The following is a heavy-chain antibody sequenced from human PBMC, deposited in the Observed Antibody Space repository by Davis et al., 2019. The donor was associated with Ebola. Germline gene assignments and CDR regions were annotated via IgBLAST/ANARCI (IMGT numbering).Heavy chain of an antibody. CDR2: TYYNSKWYS. D-gene: IGHD5-12*01. CDR3: ARGWLRGYLDY. V-gene: IGHV6-1*01. J-gene: IGHJ4*02. Sequence: HPQTLSLTCAISGDSVSSAGWNWIRQSPSRGLEWLGRTYYNSKWYSDYATSVRGRITINADSSKNQLSLQLKSVIPEDTAVYYCARGWLRGYLDYWGQGTLVTVSS. CDR1: GDSVSSAG.